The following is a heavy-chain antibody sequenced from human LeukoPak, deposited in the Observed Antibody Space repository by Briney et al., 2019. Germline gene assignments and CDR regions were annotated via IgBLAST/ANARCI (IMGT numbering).Heavy chain of an antibody. J-gene: IGHJ4*02. Sequence: SETLSLTCTVSGGSLSSYYWSWIRQPPGKGLEWIGSIHYSGSTTYNPSLKSPVTISVDTSKNRFSLKLSSVTAADTAVYYCARRLGSSSTGFDYWGQGTLVTVSS. CDR3: ARRLGSSSTGFDY. V-gene: IGHV4-59*08. D-gene: IGHD2-2*01. CDR2: IHYSGST. CDR1: GGSLSSYY.